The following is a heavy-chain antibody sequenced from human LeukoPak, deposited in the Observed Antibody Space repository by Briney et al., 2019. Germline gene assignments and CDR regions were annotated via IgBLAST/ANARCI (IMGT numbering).Heavy chain of an antibody. J-gene: IGHJ6*04. Sequence: SGGSLRLSCTASGFSFSTYQMNWVRRAPGKGLEWVSYISSSGSTIYYADSVKGRFTISRDNAKNSLYLQMNSLRAEETAVYYCARERVYQLLNYYYYYGMDVWGKGTTVTVSS. CDR2: ISSSGSTI. CDR3: ARERVYQLLNYYYYYGMDV. V-gene: IGHV3-48*03. CDR1: GFSFSTYQ. D-gene: IGHD2-2*01.